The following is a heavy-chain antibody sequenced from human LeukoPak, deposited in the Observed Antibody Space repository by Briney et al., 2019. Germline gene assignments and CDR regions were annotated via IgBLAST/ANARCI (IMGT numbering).Heavy chain of an antibody. D-gene: IGHD3-22*01. J-gene: IGHJ4*02. V-gene: IGHV1-46*01. CDR1: GYTFTSYY. CDR2: INPSGGST. CDR3: ARVGWSPKDYYDSSGYGIDY. Sequence: ASVTVSCTASGYTFTSYYMHWVRQAPGQGLEWMGIINPSGGSTSYAQKFQGRVTMTRDTSTSTVYMELSSLRSEDTAVYYCARVGWSPKDYYDSSGYGIDYWGQGTLVTVSS.